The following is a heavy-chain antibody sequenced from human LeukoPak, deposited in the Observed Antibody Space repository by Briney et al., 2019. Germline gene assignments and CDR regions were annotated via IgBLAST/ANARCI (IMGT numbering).Heavy chain of an antibody. J-gene: IGHJ4*02. D-gene: IGHD3-10*01. Sequence: GSLILSCAASGFTFDDYGMSWVRQAPGKWLEWVSGINWNGGSTGYADSVKGRFTISRDNAKNSLYLQMNSLRVEDTALYYYARSFSNTVRGVGDSWGQGTLVTVSS. V-gene: IGHV3-20*04. CDR2: INWNGGST. CDR1: GFTFDDYG. CDR3: ARSFSNTVRGVGDS.